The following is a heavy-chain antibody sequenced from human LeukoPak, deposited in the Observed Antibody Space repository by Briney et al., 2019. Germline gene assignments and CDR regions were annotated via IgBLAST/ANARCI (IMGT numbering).Heavy chain of an antibody. CDR3: AKDASIRPYYFDY. J-gene: IGHJ4*02. Sequence: GGSLRLSCTASGSTFSSSGMHWVRQAPGKGLEWVALISFDGSDIFHVDSVKGRFTISRDNSKNTLYLQMNSLRAEDTAVYYCAKDASIRPYYFDYWGQGTLVTVSS. V-gene: IGHV3-30*18. CDR2: ISFDGSDI. D-gene: IGHD6-6*01. CDR1: GSTFSSSG.